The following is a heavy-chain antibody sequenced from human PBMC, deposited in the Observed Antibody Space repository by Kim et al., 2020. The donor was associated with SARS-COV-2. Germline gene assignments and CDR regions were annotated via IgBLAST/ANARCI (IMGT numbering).Heavy chain of an antibody. Sequence: GGSLRLSCAASGFTFSSYGMHWVRQAPGKGLEWVAVIWYDGSNKYYADSVKGRFTISRDNSKNTLYLQMNSLRAEDTAVYYCARDRWGGYKASEIDYWGQGTLVTVSS. CDR2: IWYDGSNK. V-gene: IGHV3-33*01. J-gene: IGHJ4*02. CDR1: GFTFSSYG. CDR3: ARDRWGGYKASEIDY. D-gene: IGHD5-12*01.